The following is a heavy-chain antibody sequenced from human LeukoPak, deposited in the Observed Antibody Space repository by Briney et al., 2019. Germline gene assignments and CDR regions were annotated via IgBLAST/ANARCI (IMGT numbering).Heavy chain of an antibody. CDR3: ATGNYYDSRGYYTFGH. CDR2: INGDGTIT. J-gene: IGHJ4*02. CDR1: GFTFNKYW. Sequence: GGSLRLSCAASGFTFNKYWMHWVRQAPGKGLVWVSRINGDGTITSYADSVKGGLTIPRDNAKNTLYLQMSSLRAEDTAVYYCATGNYYDSRGYYTFGHWGQGTLVTVSS. V-gene: IGHV3-74*01. D-gene: IGHD3-22*01.